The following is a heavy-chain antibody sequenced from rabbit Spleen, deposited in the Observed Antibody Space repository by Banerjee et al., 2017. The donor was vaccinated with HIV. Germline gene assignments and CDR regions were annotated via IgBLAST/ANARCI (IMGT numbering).Heavy chain of an antibody. CDR3: ARDTSSSYFAL. V-gene: IGHV1S45*01. CDR1: GFDFSAYG. D-gene: IGHD1-1*01. Sequence: QEQLVESGGGLVQPGGSLKLSCKASGFDFSAYGVSWVRQAPGKGLEWFSCIAGSSSGFTYSATWAKGRFTCSKTSSTTVTLQMTRLTAADTATYCCARDTSSSYFALWGPGTLVTVS. J-gene: IGHJ4*01. CDR2: IAGSSSGFT.